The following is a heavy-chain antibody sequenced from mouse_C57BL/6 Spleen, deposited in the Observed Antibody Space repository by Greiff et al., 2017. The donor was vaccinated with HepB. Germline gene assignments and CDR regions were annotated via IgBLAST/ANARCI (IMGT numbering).Heavy chain of an antibody. D-gene: IGHD1-1*01. J-gene: IGHJ1*03. CDR3: ARERGTTVVGYFDV. CDR2: IYPGSGST. CDR1: GYTFTSYW. V-gene: IGHV1-55*01. Sequence: VQLQQSGAELVKPGASVKMSCKASGYTFTSYWITWVKQRPGQGLEWIGDIYPGSGSTNYNEKFKSKATLTVDTSSSTAYMQLSSLTSEDSAVYYCARERGTTVVGYFDVWGTGTTVTVSS.